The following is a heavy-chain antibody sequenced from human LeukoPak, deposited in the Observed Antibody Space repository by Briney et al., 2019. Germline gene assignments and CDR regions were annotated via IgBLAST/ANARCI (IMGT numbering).Heavy chain of an antibody. Sequence: PSETLSLTCTVSGGSISSSDYYWGWIRQPPGKGLEWIGTIYYSGSTYYSPSLKSRVTISVDTSKNQFSLKLSSVTAADTAVYYCAVFRLEHFPDYWGQGTLVTVSS. CDR2: IYYSGST. CDR1: GGSISSSDYY. V-gene: IGHV4-39*01. J-gene: IGHJ4*02. CDR3: AVFRLEHFPDY. D-gene: IGHD1/OR15-1a*01.